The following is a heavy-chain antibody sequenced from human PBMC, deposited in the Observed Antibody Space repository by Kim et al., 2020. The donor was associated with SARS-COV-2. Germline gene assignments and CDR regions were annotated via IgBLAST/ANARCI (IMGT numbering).Heavy chain of an antibody. CDR2: ISSSSSYI. CDR3: ARDQGAVAGPRY. Sequence: GGSLRLSCAASGFTFSSYSMNWVRQAPGKGLEWVSSISSSSSYIYYADSVKGRFTISRDNAKNSLYLQMNSLRAEDTAVYYCARDQGAVAGPRYWGQGTLVTVSS. V-gene: IGHV3-21*01. J-gene: IGHJ4*02. D-gene: IGHD6-19*01. CDR1: GFTFSSYS.